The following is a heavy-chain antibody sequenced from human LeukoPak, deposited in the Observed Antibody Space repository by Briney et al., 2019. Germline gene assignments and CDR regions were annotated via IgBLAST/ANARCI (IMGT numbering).Heavy chain of an antibody. D-gene: IGHD4-11*01. CDR3: ARVASYSNYFDY. V-gene: IGHV1-2*02. CDR2: INPNSGGT. J-gene: IGHJ4*02. CDR1: GYTFTGYY. Sequence: ASVKVSCKASGYTFTGYYMQWVRQAPGQGLEWMGWINPNSGGTNYAQKFQGRVTMTRDTSISTAYMELSRLRSDDTAVYYCARVASYSNYFDYWGQGTLVTVSS.